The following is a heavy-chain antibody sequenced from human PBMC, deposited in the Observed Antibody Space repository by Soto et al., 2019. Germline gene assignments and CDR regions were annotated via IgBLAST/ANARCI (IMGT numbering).Heavy chain of an antibody. D-gene: IGHD2-15*01. J-gene: IGHJ5*02. V-gene: IGHV4-4*02. Sequence: QVQLQESGPGLVKPSGTLSLTCAVSGGSISSSNWWSWVRQPPGKGLEWIGEIYHSGSTNYNPSLKRRAPXSXDXXKNPFSLKLSSVTAADTAVYYCAYAPSVATNRFDPWGQGTLVTVSS. CDR3: AYAPSVATNRFDP. CDR1: GGSISSSNW. CDR2: IYHSGST.